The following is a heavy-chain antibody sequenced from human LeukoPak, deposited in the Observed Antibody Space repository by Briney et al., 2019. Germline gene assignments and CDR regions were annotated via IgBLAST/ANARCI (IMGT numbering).Heavy chain of an antibody. D-gene: IGHD7-27*01. CDR2: ISAYNGNT. CDR1: GYTFTGYY. Sequence: GASVKVSCKASGYTFTGYYMHWVRQAPGQGLEWMGWISAYNGNTNYAQKLQGRVTMTTDTSTSTAYMELRSLRSDDTAVYYCAILRANWGSFDYWGQGTLVTVSS. J-gene: IGHJ4*02. V-gene: IGHV1-18*04. CDR3: AILRANWGSFDY.